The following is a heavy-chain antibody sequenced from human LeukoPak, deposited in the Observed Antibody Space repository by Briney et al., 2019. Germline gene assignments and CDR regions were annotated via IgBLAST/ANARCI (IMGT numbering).Heavy chain of an antibody. V-gene: IGHV3-7*01. CDR3: ARRKYGGSGSYRDYYYYYMDV. CDR2: IKRDGSEK. CDR1: GLTFSSYW. J-gene: IGHJ6*03. Sequence: GGSLRLSCAASGLTFSSYWMRWVRQAPGKGLEWVANIKRDGSEKYYVDSVKGRFTISRDNAKNSLYLQMNSLRAEDTAVYYCARRKYGGSGSYRDYYYYYMDVWGKGTTVTISS. D-gene: IGHD3-10*01.